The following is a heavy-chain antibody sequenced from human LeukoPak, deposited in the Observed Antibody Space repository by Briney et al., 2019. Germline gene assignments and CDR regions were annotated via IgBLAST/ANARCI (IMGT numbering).Heavy chain of an antibody. CDR2: ISYDGSNK. D-gene: IGHD3-22*01. Sequence: PGGSLRLSCAASGFTFSSYAMHWVRQAPGKGLEWVAVISYDGSNKYYADSVKGRFTISRDNSKNTLYLQMNSLRAEDTAVYYCAKGSGWVYDSSGYYLDYWGPGTLVTVSS. V-gene: IGHV3-30-3*01. CDR1: GFTFSSYA. CDR3: AKGSGWVYDSSGYYLDY. J-gene: IGHJ4*02.